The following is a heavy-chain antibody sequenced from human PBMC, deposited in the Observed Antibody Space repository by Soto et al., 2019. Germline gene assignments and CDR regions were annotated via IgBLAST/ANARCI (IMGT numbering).Heavy chain of an antibody. V-gene: IGHV4-31*03. Sequence: QVQLQESGPGLVTPSQTLSLTCTVSGDSINSGEYYWSWIRQHPGKGLEWIGYIYYSGIISYNPSLRSRVGISIDTSKNQFSLRLASVTAADTAFYYCARWFNTGRGWFDPWGQGTLVTVSS. CDR3: ARWFNTGRGWFDP. CDR1: GDSINSGEYY. CDR2: IYYSGII. D-gene: IGHD3-22*01. J-gene: IGHJ5*02.